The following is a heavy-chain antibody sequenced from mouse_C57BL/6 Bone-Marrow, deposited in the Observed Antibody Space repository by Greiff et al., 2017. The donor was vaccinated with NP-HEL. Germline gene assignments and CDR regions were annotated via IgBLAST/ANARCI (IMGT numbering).Heavy chain of an antibody. CDR3: TTWFYYFDY. CDR2: IDPENGDT. Sequence: QSGAELVRPGASVKLSCTASGFNIKDDYMHWVKQRPEQGLEWIGWIDPENGDTEYASKFQGKATITADTSSNTAYLQLSSLTSEDTAVYYCTTWFYYFDYWGQGTTLTVSS. D-gene: IGHD1-1*02. J-gene: IGHJ2*01. V-gene: IGHV14-4*01. CDR1: GFNIKDDY.